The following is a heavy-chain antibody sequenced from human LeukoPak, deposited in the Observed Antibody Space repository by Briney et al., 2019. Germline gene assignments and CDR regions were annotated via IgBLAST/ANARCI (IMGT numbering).Heavy chain of an antibody. CDR1: GYSISSGYY. D-gene: IGHD3-3*01. CDR2: IYHSGST. Sequence: SSGTLSLTCTVSGYSISSGYYWGWIRQPPGKGLEWIGSIYHSGSTYYNPSLKSRVTISVDTSKNQFSLKLSSVTAADTAVYYCARERFYDFWSGYYNCWFDPWGQGTLVTVSS. J-gene: IGHJ5*02. V-gene: IGHV4-38-2*02. CDR3: ARERFYDFWSGYYNCWFDP.